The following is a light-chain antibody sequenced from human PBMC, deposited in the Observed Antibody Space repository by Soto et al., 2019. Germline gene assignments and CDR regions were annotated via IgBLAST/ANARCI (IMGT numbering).Light chain of an antibody. J-gene: IGKJ1*01. CDR1: QGISIY. Sequence: DIQMTQSPSSLSASVGDRVTITCRASQGISIYLAWYQQKPGKVPKLLIYAASTSQSGVLSRFRGSGSGKDFTLSISSLQPEDDATYYCQKYNSAPRKVGQSNNVEIK. CDR3: QKYNSAPRK. CDR2: AAS. V-gene: IGKV1-27*01.